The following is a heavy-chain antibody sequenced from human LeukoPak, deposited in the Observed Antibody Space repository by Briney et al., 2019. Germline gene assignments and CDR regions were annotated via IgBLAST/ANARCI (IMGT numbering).Heavy chain of an antibody. V-gene: IGHV4-39*07. J-gene: IGHJ5*02. D-gene: IGHD2-8*01. Sequence: KPSETLSLTCRVSGGSISSTSYYWGWIRQPPGKGLEWIASIYHSGETFYNPSLESRVAISVDTSNNEVFLDLYSVTAADTAMYYCAETNTQDWFDPWGRGTLVTVSS. CDR3: AETNTQDWFDP. CDR2: IYHSGET. CDR1: GGSISSTSYY.